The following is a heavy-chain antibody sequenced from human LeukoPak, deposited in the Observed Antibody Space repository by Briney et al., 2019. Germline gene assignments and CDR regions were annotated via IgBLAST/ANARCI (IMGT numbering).Heavy chain of an antibody. CDR3: ARENTMVRGVII. Sequence: PSETLSLTCTVSGGSISSYYWSWIRQPPGEGLEWIGYIYYSGSTNYNPSLKSRVTISVDTSKNQFSLKLSSVTAADTAVYYCARENTMVRGVIIWGQGTLVTVSS. CDR2: IYYSGST. CDR1: GGSISSYY. D-gene: IGHD3-10*01. J-gene: IGHJ4*02. V-gene: IGHV4-59*01.